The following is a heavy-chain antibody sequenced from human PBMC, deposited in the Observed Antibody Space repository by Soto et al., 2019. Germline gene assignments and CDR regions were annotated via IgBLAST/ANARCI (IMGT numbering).Heavy chain of an antibody. CDR1: GGSISSYY. V-gene: IGHV4-59*01. D-gene: IGHD5-18*01. CDR2: ICYSGST. CDR3: ARQRGSYGLKVYYYYGMDV. J-gene: IGHJ6*02. Sequence: TLSLTCTVSGGSISSYYWSWIRQPPGKGLEWIGYICYSGSTNYNPSLKSRVTISVDTSKNQFSLKLSSVTAADTAVYYCARQRGSYGLKVYYYYGMDVWGQGTTVTVSS.